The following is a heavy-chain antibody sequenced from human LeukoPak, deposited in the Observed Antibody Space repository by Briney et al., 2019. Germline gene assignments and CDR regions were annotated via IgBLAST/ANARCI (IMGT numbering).Heavy chain of an antibody. V-gene: IGHV1-69*13. J-gene: IGHJ3*02. CDR3: ARGLRFLGWLLGDAFDI. CDR2: IIPIFGTA. CDR1: GYTFTSYD. Sequence: ASVKVSCKASGYTFTSYDINWVRQAPGQGLEWMGGIIPIFGTANYAQKFQGRVTITADESTSTAYMELRRLRSEDTAVYYCARGLRFLGWLLGDAFDIWGQGTMVTVSS. D-gene: IGHD3-3*01.